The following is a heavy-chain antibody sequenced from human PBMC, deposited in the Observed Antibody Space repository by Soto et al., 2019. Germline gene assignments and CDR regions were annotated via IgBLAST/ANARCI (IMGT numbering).Heavy chain of an antibody. CDR3: VGGYYFGDY. V-gene: IGHV3-30*03. CDR2: ISYDGSNK. J-gene: IGHJ4*02. D-gene: IGHD3-22*01. CDR1: GFTFSSYG. Sequence: QVQLVESGGGVVQPGRSLRLSCAASGFTFSSYGMHWVRQAPGKGLQWVAVISYDGSNKYYADSVKGRVTISRDKSKNPLYLQMNSLRAEDTAVYYCVGGYYFGDYWGQGTLVTVSS.